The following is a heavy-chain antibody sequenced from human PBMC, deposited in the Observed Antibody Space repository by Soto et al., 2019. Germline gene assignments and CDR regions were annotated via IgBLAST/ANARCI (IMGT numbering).Heavy chain of an antibody. Sequence: QVQLVESGGGVVQPGRSLRLSCAASGFTFSSYGMHWVRQAPGKGLEWVPVISYDGSNKFYADSVKGRFTISRDNSKNTLYLQMNSLRAEDTAVYYCAKDFYDYRYYYYYYGMDVWGQGTTVTVSS. J-gene: IGHJ6*02. CDR3: AKDFYDYRYYYYYYGMDV. D-gene: IGHD4-4*01. CDR2: ISYDGSNK. V-gene: IGHV3-30*18. CDR1: GFTFSSYG.